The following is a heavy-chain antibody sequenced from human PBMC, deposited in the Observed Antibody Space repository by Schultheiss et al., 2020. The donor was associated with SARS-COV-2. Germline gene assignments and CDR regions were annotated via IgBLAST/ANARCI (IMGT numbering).Heavy chain of an antibody. Sequence: SVKVSCKASGYTFTSYAISWVRQAPGQGLEWMGGIIPIFGTANYAQKFQGRVTITADESTSTAYIELSSLRSEDTAVYYCARGSDYDSSGYNRPWHFDYWGQGTLVTVSS. CDR3: ARGSDYDSSGYNRPWHFDY. V-gene: IGHV1-69*13. D-gene: IGHD3-22*01. CDR1: GYTFTSYA. CDR2: IIPIFGTA. J-gene: IGHJ4*02.